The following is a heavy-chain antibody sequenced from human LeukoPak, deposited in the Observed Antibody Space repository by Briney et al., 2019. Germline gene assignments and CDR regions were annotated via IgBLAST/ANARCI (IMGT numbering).Heavy chain of an antibody. CDR3: ARVRYCSTNRCYDQEFDN. D-gene: IGHD2-2*01. Sequence: SETLSLTCTVSGDSISNYYWSWIRQPPGKGLEWIGYIYYSGNTNYNPSLKSRVTISVDTSKNQFSLKLNSVTAADTAVYYCARVRYCSTNRCYDQEFDNWGQGTLVTVSS. J-gene: IGHJ4*02. CDR2: IYYSGNT. V-gene: IGHV4-59*01. CDR1: GDSISNYY.